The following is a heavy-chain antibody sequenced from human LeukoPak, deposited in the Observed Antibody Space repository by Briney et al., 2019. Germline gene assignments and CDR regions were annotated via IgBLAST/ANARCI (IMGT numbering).Heavy chain of an antibody. D-gene: IGHD2-2*01. CDR2: LRSGDNT. V-gene: IGHV3-53*01. CDR3: SRTYCSTCPTGHAFNL. J-gene: IGHJ3*01. Sequence: GGSLRLSCAASGFTFSSYSMSWVRQAPGRGLEWVSALRSGDNTHYADSVNGRFTISRDNSKNPLYLQLTSLRAEDTAVSYCSRTYCSTCPTGHAFNLCGQGTMVTVSS. CDR1: GFTFSSYS.